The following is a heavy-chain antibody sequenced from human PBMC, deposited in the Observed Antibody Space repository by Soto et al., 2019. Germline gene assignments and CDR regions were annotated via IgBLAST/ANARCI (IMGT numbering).Heavy chain of an antibody. CDR2: IYYSGST. CDR3: ASAILDYGDYGGSFDY. CDR1: GGSISSGGYY. J-gene: IGHJ4*02. D-gene: IGHD4-17*01. V-gene: IGHV4-31*03. Sequence: NPSETLSLTCTVSGGSISSGGYYWSWIRQHPGKGLEWIGYIYYSGSTYYNPSLKSRVTISVDTSKNQFSLKLSSVTAADTAVYYCASAILDYGDYGGSFDYWGQGTLVTVSS.